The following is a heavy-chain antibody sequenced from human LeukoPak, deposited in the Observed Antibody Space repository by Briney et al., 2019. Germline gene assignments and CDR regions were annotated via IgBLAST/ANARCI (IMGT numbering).Heavy chain of an antibody. J-gene: IGHJ4*02. CDR2: INQDGSEK. V-gene: IGHV3-7*03. Sequence: PGGSLRLSCAASGFTFSNYWMSWVRQAPGKGLGWVASINQDGSEKCYVDSVKGRFTISRDNAKNSLFLQMNSLGAEDTALYFCARRRVTVVRGVDITSYYFDYWGQGTLVTVSS. CDR3: ARRRVTVVRGVDITSYYFDY. CDR1: GFTFSNYW. D-gene: IGHD3-10*01.